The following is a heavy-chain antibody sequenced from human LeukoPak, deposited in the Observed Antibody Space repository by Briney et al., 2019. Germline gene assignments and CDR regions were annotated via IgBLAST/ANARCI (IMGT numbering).Heavy chain of an antibody. CDR2: ISSTSSYI. Sequence: GGSLRLSCAASGFTFSSYSMNWVRQAPGKGLEWVSSISSTSSYIYYADSVKGRFTISRDNAKNSQFLQMNSLRAEDTAVYYCARELMGLTMIVVVNPIDYWGQGTLVTVPS. CDR1: GFTFSSYS. D-gene: IGHD3-22*01. CDR3: ARELMGLTMIVVVNPIDY. J-gene: IGHJ4*02. V-gene: IGHV3-21*01.